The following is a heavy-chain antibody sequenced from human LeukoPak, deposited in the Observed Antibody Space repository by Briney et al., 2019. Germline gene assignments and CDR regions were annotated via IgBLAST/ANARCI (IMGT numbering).Heavy chain of an antibody. CDR3: ASGRGSYSPDY. V-gene: IGHV3-48*03. CDR2: LSSSGNA. D-gene: IGHD1-26*01. J-gene: IGHJ4*02. CDR1: GFSFSDHE. Sequence: GGSLRLSCAASGFSFSDHEMNWVRQAPGKGLEWVSYLSSSGNAYYADSVKGRFTISRDNPKNSLYLQMTSLRADDTAVYYCASGRGSYSPDYWGRGTLVTVSS.